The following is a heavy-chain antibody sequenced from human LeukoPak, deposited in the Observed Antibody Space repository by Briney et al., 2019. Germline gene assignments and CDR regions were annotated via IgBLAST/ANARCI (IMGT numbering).Heavy chain of an antibody. D-gene: IGHD5-24*01. CDR1: GESFSGYY. CDR2: INHSGST. CDR3: SRPLRMAEYAFDI. V-gene: IGHV4-34*01. Sequence: PSETLSLTCAVYGESFSGYYWSWIRQPPGKGLEWIGEINHSGSTNYNPSLRSRVTISVDTSKNQFSPKLSYLNAAGTAVFFLSRPLRMAEYAFDIWGQETIVTVSS. J-gene: IGHJ3*02.